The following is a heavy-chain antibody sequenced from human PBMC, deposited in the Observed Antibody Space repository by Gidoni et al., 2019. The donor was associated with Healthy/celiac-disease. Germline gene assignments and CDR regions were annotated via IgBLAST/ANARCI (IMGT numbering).Heavy chain of an antibody. D-gene: IGHD1-1*01. CDR3: ALGLDVFDY. CDR1: GGSISSSSYY. J-gene: IGHJ4*02. V-gene: IGHV4-39*01. CDR2: IYYSGST. Sequence: QLQLQESGPGLVKPSETLSLTCTVAGGSISSSSYYWGWIRQPPGKGLEWIGSIYYSGSTYYNPSLQSRVTISVDTSKNQFSLKLSSVTAADTAVYSCALGLDVFDYWGQGTLVTVSS.